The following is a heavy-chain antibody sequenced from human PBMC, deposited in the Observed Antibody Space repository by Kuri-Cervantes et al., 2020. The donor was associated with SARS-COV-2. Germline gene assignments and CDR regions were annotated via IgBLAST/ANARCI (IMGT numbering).Heavy chain of an antibody. CDR2: IWYDGSNK. CDR1: GFTFSSYG. Sequence: GESLEISCGASGFTFSSYGLHWVRQAPGKGLEWVAVIWYDGSNKYYADSGKGRFTISRDNSKNTLYLQMNSLRAEDKAVYYCAKAYDPYGMDVWGQGTTVTVSS. V-gene: IGHV3-30*02. J-gene: IGHJ6*02. CDR3: AKAYDPYGMDV. D-gene: IGHD5-12*01.